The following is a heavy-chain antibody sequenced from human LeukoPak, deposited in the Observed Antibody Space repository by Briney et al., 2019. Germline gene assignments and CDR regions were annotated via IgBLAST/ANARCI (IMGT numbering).Heavy chain of an antibody. J-gene: IGHJ4*02. CDR1: GFTFSSYE. CDR3: ARESGSYYVFDY. D-gene: IGHD1-26*01. CDR2: ISSSGSTI. V-gene: IGHV3-48*03. Sequence: GGSLRLSCAASGFTFSSYEMNWVRRAPGKGLEWVSYISSSGSTIYYADSVKGRFTISRDNAKNSLYLQMNSLRAEDTAVYYCARESGSYYVFDYWGQGTLVTVSS.